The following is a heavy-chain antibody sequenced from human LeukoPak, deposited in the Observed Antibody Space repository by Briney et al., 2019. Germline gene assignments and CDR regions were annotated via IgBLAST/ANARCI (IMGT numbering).Heavy chain of an antibody. V-gene: IGHV3-30*02. CDR1: GFTFSSYG. J-gene: IGHJ4*02. CDR3: AKDATGSLWFGELSKTGFDY. D-gene: IGHD3-10*01. Sequence: GGSLRLSCAASGFTFSSYGMHWVRQAPGKGLEWVAFIRYDGSNKYYADSVKGRFTISRDNSKNTLYLQMNSLRAEDTAVYYCAKDATGSLWFGELSKTGFDYWGQGTLVTVSS. CDR2: IRYDGSNK.